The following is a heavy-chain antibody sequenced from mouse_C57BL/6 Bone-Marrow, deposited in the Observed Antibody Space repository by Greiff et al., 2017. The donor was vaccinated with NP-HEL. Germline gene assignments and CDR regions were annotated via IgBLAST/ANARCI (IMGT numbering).Heavy chain of an antibody. CDR2: IDPSDSYT. J-gene: IGHJ2*01. CDR3: ARSPISYYYGSSYDFDY. CDR1: GYTFTSYW. D-gene: IGHD1-1*01. Sequence: QVQLKQPGAELVMPGASVKLSCKASGYTFTSYWMHWVKQRPGQGLEWIGEIDPSDSYTNYNQKFKGKSTLTVDKSSSTAYMQLSSLTSDDSAVYYCARSPISYYYGSSYDFDYWGQGTTLTVSS. V-gene: IGHV1-69*01.